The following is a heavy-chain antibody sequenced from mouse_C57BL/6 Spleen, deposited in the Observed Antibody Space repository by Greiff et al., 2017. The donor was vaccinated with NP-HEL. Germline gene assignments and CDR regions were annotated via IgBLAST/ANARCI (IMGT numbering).Heavy chain of an antibody. CDR3: ARANWDLYWYFDV. J-gene: IGHJ1*03. Sequence: DVQLVESGGGLVKPGGSLKLSCAASGFTFSDYGMHWVRQAPEKGLEWVAYISSGSSTIYYADTVKGRFTISRDNAKNTLFLQMTSLRSEDTAMYYCARANWDLYWYFDVWGTGTTVTVSS. V-gene: IGHV5-17*01. D-gene: IGHD4-1*01. CDR2: ISSGSSTI. CDR1: GFTFSDYG.